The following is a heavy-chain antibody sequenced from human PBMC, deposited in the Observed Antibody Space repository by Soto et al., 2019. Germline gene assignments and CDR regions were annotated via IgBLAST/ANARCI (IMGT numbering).Heavy chain of an antibody. CDR1: GITYSTYA. V-gene: IGHV1-3*01. J-gene: IGHJ4*02. Sequence: VQLVQSGAEVKKPGASVMVSCKASGITYSTYAIHWVRQAPGQSLEWMGWINAGNGDTRYSEKLQGRVTLTRDKSASTAYMDLSSLRSEDTAIYYCARAISGYVTWGQGTLVTVSS. CDR3: ARAISGYVT. D-gene: IGHD5-12*01. CDR2: INAGNGDT.